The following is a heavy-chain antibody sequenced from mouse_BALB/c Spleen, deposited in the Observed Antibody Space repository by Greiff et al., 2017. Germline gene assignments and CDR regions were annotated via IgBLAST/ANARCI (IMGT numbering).Heavy chain of an antibody. Sequence: LVKTGASVKISCKASGYSFTGYYMHWVKQSHGKSLEWIGYISCYNGATSYNQKFKGKATFTADTSSSTAYMQFNSLTSEDSAVYYCARGPTAAWFAYWGQGTLVTVSA. CDR3: ARGPTAAWFAY. J-gene: IGHJ3*01. CDR1: GYSFTGYY. CDR2: ISCYNGAT. V-gene: IGHV1S34*01. D-gene: IGHD1-2*01.